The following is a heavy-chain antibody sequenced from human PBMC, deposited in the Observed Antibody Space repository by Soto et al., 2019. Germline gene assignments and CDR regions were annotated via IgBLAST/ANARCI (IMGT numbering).Heavy chain of an antibody. D-gene: IGHD2-21*01. CDR3: TRDLNHGCGP. CDR2: MNPDGSEQ. CDR1: GFTFSDYW. V-gene: IGHV3-7*04. J-gene: IGHJ5*02. Sequence: EVHLVESGGALVQPGGSLRLSCAASGFTFSDYWMTWVRQTPGKGLEGVANMNPDGSEQYYLDSVKGRFTISRDNAKNSLYLQMNNLGGEDTAVYYCTRDLNHGCGPWGQGTQVIVSS.